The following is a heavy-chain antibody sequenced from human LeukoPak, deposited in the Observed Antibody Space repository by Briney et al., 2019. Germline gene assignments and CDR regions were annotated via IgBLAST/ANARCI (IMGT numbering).Heavy chain of an antibody. J-gene: IGHJ4*02. D-gene: IGHD2-15*01. CDR2: MNPNSGNT. CDR1: GYTFTSYD. CDR3: ARGLNRKCRGGSCYYFDY. Sequence: ASVKVSCKASGYTFTSYDINWVRQATGQGLEWMGWMNPNSGNTGYAQKFQGRVTMTRNTSISTAYMELSSLRSEDTAVYYCARGLNRKCRGGSCYYFDYWGQGTLVTVSS. V-gene: IGHV1-8*01.